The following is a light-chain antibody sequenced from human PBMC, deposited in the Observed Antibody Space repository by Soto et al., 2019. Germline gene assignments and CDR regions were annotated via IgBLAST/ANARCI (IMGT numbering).Light chain of an antibody. Sequence: EVVLRQSPATLSVSPGERATLSCRASQTVSRSLAWYQQRPGQAPRLRIYGASTRATGVSDRFSGSGSGTDFTLTISSLQSEDFAVYYCQQYIDWPPYTFGQGTKVDIK. CDR2: GAS. J-gene: IGKJ2*01. CDR1: QTVSRS. CDR3: QQYIDWPPYT. V-gene: IGKV3-15*01.